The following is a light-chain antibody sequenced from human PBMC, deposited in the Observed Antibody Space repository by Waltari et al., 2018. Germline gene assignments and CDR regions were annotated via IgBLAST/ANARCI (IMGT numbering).Light chain of an antibody. CDR2: AVD. J-gene: IGLJ2*01. CDR1: NSDVGAYNY. CDR3: CSYAGRYTSV. V-gene: IGLV2-11*01. Sequence: QSALTQPPSVSGSPGQSVTHPCTGTNSDVGAYNYVSWYQHPPGKAPQLVIFAVDKRPSGVPVRFSGSKAGNTASLTISGLQADDEADYYCCSYAGRYTSVFGGGTKVTVL.